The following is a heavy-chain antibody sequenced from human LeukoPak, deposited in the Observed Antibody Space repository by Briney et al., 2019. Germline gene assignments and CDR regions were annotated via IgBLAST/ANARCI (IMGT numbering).Heavy chain of an antibody. CDR1: GFTFSSYG. D-gene: IGHD2/OR15-2a*01. CDR2: ISHDGTNK. J-gene: IGHJ4*02. Sequence: GGSLRLSCAASGFTFSSYGMHWVRQAPGKGLEWVAVISHDGTNKYFADSVKGRFTISRDNSKNTLLLQMNSLRGEDTAVYYCAKERDLSSEYCFDYWGQGTLVAVSS. V-gene: IGHV3-30*18. CDR3: AKERDLSSEYCFDY.